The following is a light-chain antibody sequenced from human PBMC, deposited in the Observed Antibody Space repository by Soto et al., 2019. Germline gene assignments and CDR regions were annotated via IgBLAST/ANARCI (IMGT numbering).Light chain of an antibody. J-gene: IGKJ2*01. Sequence: EIVLTQSPGTLSLSPGERATLSCRASQSVSSSYLAWYQQKPGQAPRLLIYGASSRVTGIPDRFSGSGSGTAFTITISRLEPEDFAVYYCQQYGSSPLYTFGQGTKLEIK. CDR2: GAS. V-gene: IGKV3-20*01. CDR3: QQYGSSPLYT. CDR1: QSVSSSY.